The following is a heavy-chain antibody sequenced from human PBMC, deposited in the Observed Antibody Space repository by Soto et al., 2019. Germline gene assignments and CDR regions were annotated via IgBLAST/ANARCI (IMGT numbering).Heavy chain of an antibody. Sequence: GASVKVSCKASGGTFSSYAISWVRQAPGQGLEWMGGIIPIFGTANYAQKFQGRVTITADESTSTAYMELSSLRSEDTAVYYCAREPDRDSSGYSNWFDPWGQGTLVTSPQ. CDR1: GGTFSSYA. D-gene: IGHD3-22*01. J-gene: IGHJ5*02. CDR3: AREPDRDSSGYSNWFDP. V-gene: IGHV1-69*13. CDR2: IIPIFGTA.